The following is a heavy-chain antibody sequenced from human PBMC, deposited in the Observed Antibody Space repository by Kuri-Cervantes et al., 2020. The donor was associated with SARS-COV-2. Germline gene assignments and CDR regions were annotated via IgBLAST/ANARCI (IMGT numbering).Heavy chain of an antibody. CDR2: IYYSGST. V-gene: IGHV4-61*05. CDR1: GGSISSSSYY. D-gene: IGHD3-10*01. J-gene: IGHJ4*02. CDR3: ARGRDYGSGSHISYDY. Sequence: SETLSLTCTVSGGSISSSSYYWGWIRQPPGKGLEWIGYIYYSGSTNYNPSLKSRVTIAVDTSKNQFSLKLSSVTAADTAVYYCARGRDYGSGSHISYDYWGQGTLVTVSS.